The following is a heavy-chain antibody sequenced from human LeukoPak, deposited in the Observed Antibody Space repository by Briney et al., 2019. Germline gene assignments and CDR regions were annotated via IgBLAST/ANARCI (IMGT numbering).Heavy chain of an antibody. Sequence: GGSLRLSCAASGFTFSSYSMNWVRKAPGKGLEWVSYISSSSSTIYYADSVKGRFTISRENAKNSLYLQMNSLRAGDTAVYYCARLVAVAGSYYFDYWGQGTLVTVSS. CDR1: GFTFSSYS. CDR3: ARLVAVAGSYYFDY. CDR2: ISSSSSTI. D-gene: IGHD6-19*01. V-gene: IGHV3-48*01. J-gene: IGHJ4*02.